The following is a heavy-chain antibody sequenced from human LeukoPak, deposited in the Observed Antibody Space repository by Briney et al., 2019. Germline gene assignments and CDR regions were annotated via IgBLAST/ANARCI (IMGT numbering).Heavy chain of an antibody. V-gene: IGHV3-23*01. CDR3: AKDRQQQLSSNWFDP. D-gene: IGHD6-13*01. J-gene: IGHJ5*02. CDR2: ISGSGGST. CDR1: GFTFSSYG. Sequence: GGTLRLSCAASGFTFSSYGMSWVRQAPGKGLEWVSAISGSGGSTYYADSVKGRFTISRDNSKNTLYLQMNSLRAEDTAVYYCAKDRQQQLSSNWFDPWGQGTLVTVSS.